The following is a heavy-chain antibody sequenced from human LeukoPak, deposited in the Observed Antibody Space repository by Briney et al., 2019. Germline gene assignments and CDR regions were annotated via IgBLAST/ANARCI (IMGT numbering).Heavy chain of an antibody. CDR2: IYYSGST. CDR3: ARAGTYSSSRWYFDL. D-gene: IGHD6-6*01. Sequence: PSETLSLTCTVSGGSISSGDYYWSWIRQPPGKGLEWIGYIYYSGSTYYNPSLKSRVTISVDTSKNQFSLKLSSVTAADTAVYYCARAGTYSSSRWYFDLWGRGTLVTVSS. V-gene: IGHV4-30-4*01. J-gene: IGHJ2*01. CDR1: GGSISSGDYY.